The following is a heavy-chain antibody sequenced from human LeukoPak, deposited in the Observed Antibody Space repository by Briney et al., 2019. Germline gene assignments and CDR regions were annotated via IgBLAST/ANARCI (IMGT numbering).Heavy chain of an antibody. Sequence: GGSLRLSCAASGFTFSSYGMHWVRQAPGKGLEWVAFIRYDGSDKYYADSVKGRFTISRDNSKSTLDLQMNSLRGEDTAVYYCAKPTSPSYYMDVWGKGTTVTVSS. J-gene: IGHJ6*03. CDR1: GFTFSSYG. V-gene: IGHV3-30*02. CDR3: AKPTSPSYYMDV. CDR2: IRYDGSDK. D-gene: IGHD5-12*01.